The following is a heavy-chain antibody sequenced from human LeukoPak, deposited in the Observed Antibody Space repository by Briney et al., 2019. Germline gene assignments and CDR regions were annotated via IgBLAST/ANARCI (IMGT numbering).Heavy chain of an antibody. J-gene: IGHJ4*02. CDR3: ASASITIFGVVIEDY. V-gene: IGHV4-34*01. D-gene: IGHD3-3*01. CDR2: INHSGST. Sequence: SETLSLTCAVYGGSFSGYYWSWIRQPPGKGLEWIGEINHSGSTNYNPSLKSRVTISVDTSKNQFSLKLSSVTAADTAVYYCASASITIFGVVIEDYWGQGTLVTVSS. CDR1: GGSFSGYY.